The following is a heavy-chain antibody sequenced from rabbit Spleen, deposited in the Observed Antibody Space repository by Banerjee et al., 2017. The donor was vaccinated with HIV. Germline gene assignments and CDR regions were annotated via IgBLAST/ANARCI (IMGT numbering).Heavy chain of an antibody. J-gene: IGHJ4*01. V-gene: IGHV1S40*01. D-gene: IGHD1-1*01. CDR1: GVSFSDKDV. Sequence: QSLEESGGGLVKPEGSLTLTCKASGVSFSDKDVMCWVRQAPGKGLEWIACINGSTYYANWAKGRFTISRTSSTTVTLEMTSLTAADTATYFCARDLVAVIGWNFNLWGPGILVTVS. CDR2: INGST. CDR3: ARDLVAVIGWNFNL.